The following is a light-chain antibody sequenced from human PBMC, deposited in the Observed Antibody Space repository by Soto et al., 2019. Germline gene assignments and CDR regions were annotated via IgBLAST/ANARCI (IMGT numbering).Light chain of an antibody. CDR3: QQYKYYPRT. CDR2: KAS. V-gene: IGKV1-5*03. CDR1: QSIDTW. Sequence: DIQMTQSPSTLSASVGDGVTITCRASQSIDTWLAWYQQKPGKAPNLLIYKASNLESGVPSRFSASGSGTEFTLTINSLQPDDFATYYCQQYKYYPRTFGQGTKVDVK. J-gene: IGKJ1*01.